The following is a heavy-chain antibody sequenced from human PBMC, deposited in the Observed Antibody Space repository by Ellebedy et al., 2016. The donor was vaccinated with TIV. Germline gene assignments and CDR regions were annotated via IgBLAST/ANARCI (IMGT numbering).Heavy chain of an antibody. J-gene: IGHJ4*02. D-gene: IGHD5-12*01. V-gene: IGHV3-23*01. CDR2: ISGSGGST. CDR3: AKEEVATARRWGHFDY. Sequence: GESLKISXAASGFTFSSYAMSWVRQAPGKGLEWVSAISGSGGSTYYADSVKGRFTISRDNSKNTLYLQMNSLRAEDTAVYYCAKEEVATARRWGHFDYWGQGTLVTVSS. CDR1: GFTFSSYA.